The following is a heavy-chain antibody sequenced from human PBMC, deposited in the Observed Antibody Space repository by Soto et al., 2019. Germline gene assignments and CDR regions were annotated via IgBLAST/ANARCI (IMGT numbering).Heavy chain of an antibody. CDR3: ARDLAAGDH. CDR1: GYTFTHYY. J-gene: IGHJ4*02. V-gene: IGHV1-46*01. Sequence: QVQLVQSGAEVKKPGASVKLSCRTSGYTFTHYYIHWVRQAPGQGLEWLAIINTASGSTNYAQDFQGRVTFTMDTSTTTVYMELSGLRAEDTAIFYCARDLAAGDHWGQGTLVTVSS. CDR2: INTASGST. D-gene: IGHD6-13*01.